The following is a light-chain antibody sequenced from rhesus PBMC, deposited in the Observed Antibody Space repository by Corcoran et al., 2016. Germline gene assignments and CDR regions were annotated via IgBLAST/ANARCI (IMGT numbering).Light chain of an antibody. J-gene: IGLJ1*01. Sequence: QAALTQPRSVSGYPGQSVTISCTGTSSDIGGYNYVSWYQQHPGTAPKLMIYEVSKRPSGVSDRVSGSKSGNTAPLTISGLQAEDEADYYCCSFAGSYTYIFGAGTRLTVL. CDR3: CSFAGSYTYI. CDR2: EVS. V-gene: IGLV2-32*01. CDR1: SSDIGGYNY.